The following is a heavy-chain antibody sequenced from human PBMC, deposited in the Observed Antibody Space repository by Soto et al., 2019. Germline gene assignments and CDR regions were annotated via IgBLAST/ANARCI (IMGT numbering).Heavy chain of an antibody. D-gene: IGHD6-6*01. Sequence: EVQLLESGGGLEQPGGSLRLSCAASGFSFSTYAMSWVRQAPGKGLEWVSSISGGGGSTYYADSVNGRFTTSRDNSKNTVFLQMNSLRVEDTAIYYCAKDLQPYVEYSSSTDYLGQGTLVTVSS. V-gene: IGHV3-23*01. J-gene: IGHJ4*02. CDR3: AKDLQPYVEYSSSTDY. CDR1: GFSFSTYA. CDR2: ISGGGGST.